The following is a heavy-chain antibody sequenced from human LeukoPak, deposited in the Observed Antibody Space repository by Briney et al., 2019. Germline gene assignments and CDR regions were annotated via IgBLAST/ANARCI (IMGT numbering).Heavy chain of an antibody. J-gene: IGHJ5*02. CDR3: ARDRGLADFWMVWFDP. Sequence: SETLSLTCTDSGGSISSYYWSWIRQPAGKGLEWIGRIYTSGSTNYNPSLKSRVTMSVDTSKNQFSLKLSSVTAADTAVYYCARDRGLADFWMVWFDPWGQGTLVTVSS. CDR1: GGSISSYY. V-gene: IGHV4-4*07. CDR2: IYTSGST. D-gene: IGHD3/OR15-3a*01.